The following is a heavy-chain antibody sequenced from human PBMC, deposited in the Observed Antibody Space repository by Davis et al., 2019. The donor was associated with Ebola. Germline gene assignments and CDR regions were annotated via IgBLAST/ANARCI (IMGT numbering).Heavy chain of an antibody. J-gene: IGHJ6*04. Sequence: GESLKISCVASGFTFTTYTMNWVRQAPGKGLEWISYIRSGGTTIWYSDSVKGRFTISRDNAKNSLYLQMNSLRAEDTAVYYCARVQASEGMDVWGKGTTVTVSS. V-gene: IGHV3-48*01. CDR2: IRSGGTTI. CDR3: ARVQASEGMDV. CDR1: GFTFTTYT.